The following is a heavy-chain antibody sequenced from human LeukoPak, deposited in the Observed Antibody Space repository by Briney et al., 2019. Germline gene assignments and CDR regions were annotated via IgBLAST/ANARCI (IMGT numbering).Heavy chain of an antibody. Sequence: ASVKVSCKASGYTFTAYSMHWVRQAPGQGLEWMGWINPNSGGTDCAQGFQGRVTMTRDTSITMLYMEMSSLTPDDTAVYYCARAGYCSDGKCYTFDYWGQGTLVTVSS. V-gene: IGHV1-2*02. J-gene: IGHJ4*02. CDR3: ARAGYCSDGKCYTFDY. CDR1: GYTFTAYS. D-gene: IGHD2-15*01. CDR2: INPNSGGT.